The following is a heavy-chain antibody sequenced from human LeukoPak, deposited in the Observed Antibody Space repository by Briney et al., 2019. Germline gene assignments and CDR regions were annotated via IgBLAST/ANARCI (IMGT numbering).Heavy chain of an antibody. Sequence: SSETLSLTCAVYGGSFSGYYWSWIRQPPGKGLEWIGEINHSGSTNYNPSLKSRVTISVDTSKNQFSLKLSSVTAADTAVYYCARGRYSYGYWGQGTLVTVSS. CDR1: GGSFSGYY. V-gene: IGHV4-34*01. CDR3: ARGRYSYGY. D-gene: IGHD5-18*01. J-gene: IGHJ4*02. CDR2: INHSGST.